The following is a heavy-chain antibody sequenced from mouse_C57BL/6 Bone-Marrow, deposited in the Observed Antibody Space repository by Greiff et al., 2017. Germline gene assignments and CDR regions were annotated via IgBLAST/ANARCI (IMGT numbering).Heavy chain of an antibody. CDR3: ARRYSNYVPYYFDY. CDR1: GYTFTSYG. CDR2: IYPRSGNT. J-gene: IGHJ2*01. V-gene: IGHV1-81*01. Sequence: QVQLKQSGAELARPGASVKLSCKASGYTFTSYGISWVKQRTGQGLEWIGEIYPRSGNTYYNEKFKGKATLTADKSSSTAYMELRSLTSEDSAVYFCARRYSNYVPYYFDYWGQGTTLTVSS. D-gene: IGHD2-5*01.